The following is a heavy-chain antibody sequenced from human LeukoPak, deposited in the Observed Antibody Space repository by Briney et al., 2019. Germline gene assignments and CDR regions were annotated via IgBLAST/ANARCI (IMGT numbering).Heavy chain of an antibody. J-gene: IGHJ4*02. CDR3: AKSADGGNSPFDY. V-gene: IGHV4-28*01. CDR1: GYSISSTNW. Sequence: PSETLSLTCAVSGYSISSTNWWGWIRQPPGKGREWIGYIYYSGTTHYNPSLKSRVTMSVDASKNQFSLKLSSVTAVDTAIYYCAKSADGGNSPFDYWGQGTLVTVSS. D-gene: IGHD4-23*01. CDR2: IYYSGTT.